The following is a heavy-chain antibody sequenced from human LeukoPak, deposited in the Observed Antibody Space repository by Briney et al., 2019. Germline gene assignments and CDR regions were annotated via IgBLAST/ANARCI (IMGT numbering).Heavy chain of an antibody. CDR3: VKKPRRRGTAMAPVAFDI. J-gene: IGHJ3*02. Sequence: ASVKASCKASGYTFTSYDINWVRQATGQGLEWMGWMNPNSGNTGYAQKFQGGVTMTRNTSISTAYMELSSLRSEDTAVYYCVKKPRRRGTAMAPVAFDIWGQGTMVTVSS. CDR1: GYTFTSYD. D-gene: IGHD5-18*01. CDR2: MNPNSGNT. V-gene: IGHV1-8*01.